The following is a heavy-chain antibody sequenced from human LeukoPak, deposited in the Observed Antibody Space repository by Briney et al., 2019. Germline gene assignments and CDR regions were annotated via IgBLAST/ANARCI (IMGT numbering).Heavy chain of an antibody. Sequence: GGSLRLSCAASGFTFSNYGMHWGRQAPGKGLEWVAVIWYDGSNKYYADSVKGRFTISRDNSKNTLYLQMNSLRAEDTAVYYCARGDSVVTAAYWGPGSLATVSS. D-gene: IGHD2-21*02. J-gene: IGHJ4*02. CDR2: IWYDGSNK. V-gene: IGHV3-33*01. CDR1: GFTFSNYG. CDR3: ARGDSVVTAAY.